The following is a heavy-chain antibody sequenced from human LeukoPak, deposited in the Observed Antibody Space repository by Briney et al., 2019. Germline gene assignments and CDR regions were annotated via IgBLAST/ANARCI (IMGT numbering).Heavy chain of an antibody. D-gene: IGHD3-10*01. CDR1: GGSFSGYY. CDR2: INHSGST. CDR3: AAAGVRGVGEDY. Sequence: SETLSLTXAVYGGSFSGYYWSWIRQPPGKGLEWIGEINHSGSTNYNPSLKSRVTISVDTSKNQFSLKLSSVTAADTAVYYCAAAGVRGVGEDYWGQGTLVTVSS. J-gene: IGHJ4*02. V-gene: IGHV4-34*01.